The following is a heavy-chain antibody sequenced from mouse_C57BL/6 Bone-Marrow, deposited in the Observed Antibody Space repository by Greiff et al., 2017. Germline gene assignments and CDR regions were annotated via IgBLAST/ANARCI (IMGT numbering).Heavy chain of an antibody. J-gene: IGHJ4*01. Sequence: QVQLKESGPGLVQPSQSLSITCTVSGFSLTSYGVHWVRQSPGKGLEWLGVLWRGGSTDYNAAFMSRLSITKDNSKSQVFFKMNSLQADDTAIYYCAKTPPYYYEDYYAMDYWGQGTSVTVSS. CDR2: LWRGGST. CDR1: GFSLTSYG. V-gene: IGHV2-5*01. D-gene: IGHD1-1*01. CDR3: AKTPPYYYEDYYAMDY.